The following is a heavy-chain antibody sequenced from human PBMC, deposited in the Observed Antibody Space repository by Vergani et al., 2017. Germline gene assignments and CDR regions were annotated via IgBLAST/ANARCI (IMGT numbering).Heavy chain of an antibody. CDR1: GGSFSGYY. CDR2: INHSGST. J-gene: IGHJ6*03. Sequence: QVQLQQWGAGLLKPSDTLSLTCAVYGGSFSGYYWSWIRQPPGKGLEWIGEINHSGSTNYNPSLKSRVTISVDTSKNQFSLKLSSVTAADTAVYYCARVRGIAAAGTYYYYYYYMDVWGKGTTVTVSS. D-gene: IGHD6-13*01. V-gene: IGHV4-34*02. CDR3: ARVRGIAAAGTYYYYYYYMDV.